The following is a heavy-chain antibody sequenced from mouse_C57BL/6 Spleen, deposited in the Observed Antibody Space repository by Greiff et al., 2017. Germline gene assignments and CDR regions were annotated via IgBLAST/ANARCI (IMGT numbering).Heavy chain of an antibody. CDR2: ISSGSSTI. V-gene: IGHV5-17*01. J-gene: IGHJ2*01. CDR1: GFTFSDYG. CDR3: ARPYYGNFFYFDY. D-gene: IGHD2-10*01. Sequence: EVHLVESGGGLVKPGGSLKLSCAASGFTFSDYGMHWVRQAPEKGLEWVAYISSGSSTIYYADTVKGRFTISRDNAKNILFLQMTSLRSEDTAMYYCARPYYGNFFYFDYWGQGTTLTVAS.